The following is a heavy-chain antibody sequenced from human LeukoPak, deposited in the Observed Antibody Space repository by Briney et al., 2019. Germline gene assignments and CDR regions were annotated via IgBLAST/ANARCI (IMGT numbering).Heavy chain of an antibody. CDR3: ARGPNLFEGIQHEDAFDI. D-gene: IGHD5-18*01. Sequence: PSETLSLTCTVSGGSISSYYWSWIRQPPGKGLEWIGYIYYSGSTNYNPSLKSRVTISVDTSKNQFSLKLSSVTAADTAVYYCARGPNLFEGIQHEDAFDIWGQGTMVTVSS. J-gene: IGHJ3*02. CDR1: GGSISSYY. V-gene: IGHV4-59*12. CDR2: IYYSGST.